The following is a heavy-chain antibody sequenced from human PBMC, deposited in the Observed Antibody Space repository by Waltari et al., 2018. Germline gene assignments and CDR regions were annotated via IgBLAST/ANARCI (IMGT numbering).Heavy chain of an antibody. J-gene: IGHJ4*02. CDR3: AREKGFSSGNFDF. CDR1: GYSFTSYL. V-gene: IGHV5-51*01. Sequence: EVQLVQSGAEVKKPGESLKISCKSSGYSFTSYLIGWVRQMPGKGLEWMGFIYAGYSDTRYSPAFKGQVTISVDKSISTAYLQWSTVKASDTAMYFCAREKGFSSGNFDFWGQGTLVTVSS. CDR2: IYAGYSDT. D-gene: IGHD6-19*01.